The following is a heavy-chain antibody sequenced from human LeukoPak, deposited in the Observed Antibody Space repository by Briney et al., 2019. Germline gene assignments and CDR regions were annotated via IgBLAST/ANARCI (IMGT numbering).Heavy chain of an antibody. CDR2: MNPNSGNT. CDR3: ARPGGYSYTFDP. Sequence: ASVKVSCKASGYTFTSYDINWVRQATGQGLEWMGWMNPNSGNTGYAQKFPGRVTMTSNTSISTAYMELSSLRSEDTAVYYCARPGGYSYTFDPWGQGTLVTVSS. J-gene: IGHJ5*02. CDR1: GYTFTSYD. V-gene: IGHV1-8*01. D-gene: IGHD5-18*01.